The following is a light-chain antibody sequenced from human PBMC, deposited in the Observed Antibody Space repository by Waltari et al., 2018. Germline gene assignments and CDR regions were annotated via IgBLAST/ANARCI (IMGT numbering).Light chain of an antibody. V-gene: IGKV1-5*03. Sequence: DIQMTQFPSTLSASVGDRRTITCRASQSINSWLAWYQQKPGKAPKLLIYKASSLESGVPSRFSGSGSGTEFTLTISSLQPDDFATYYCQQSYSSPWTFAQGTKVEIK. CDR2: KAS. CDR1: QSINSW. J-gene: IGKJ1*01. CDR3: QQSYSSPWT.